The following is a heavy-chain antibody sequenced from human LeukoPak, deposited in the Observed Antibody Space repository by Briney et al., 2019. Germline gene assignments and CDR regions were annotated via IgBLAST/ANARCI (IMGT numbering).Heavy chain of an antibody. Sequence: SETLSLTCTVSGASISAYYWSWIRQSPGKELTWIGFVHSSGTTKYNPSLNGRVTISVDTSKNQLSLRLNSVTPADTAVYFCARDYPWFDSWGQGTLVTVSS. J-gene: IGHJ5*01. CDR2: VHSSGTT. CDR1: GASISAYY. V-gene: IGHV4-59*01. CDR3: ARDYPWFDS. D-gene: IGHD3-16*02.